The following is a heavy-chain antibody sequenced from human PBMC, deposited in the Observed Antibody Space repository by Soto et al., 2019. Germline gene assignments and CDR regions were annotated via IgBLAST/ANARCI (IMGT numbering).Heavy chain of an antibody. J-gene: IGHJ5*02. Sequence: QVQLQESGPGLVKPSETLSLTCTVSGGSISSYYWSWIRQPPGKGLEWIGYIYYSGSTNYNPSLKSRVTISVDTSKNQFSLKLSSVTAADTAVYYCARVIAVAGMVSGWFDPWGQGTLVTVSS. V-gene: IGHV4-59*01. CDR3: ARVIAVAGMVSGWFDP. CDR2: IYYSGST. D-gene: IGHD6-19*01. CDR1: GGSISSYY.